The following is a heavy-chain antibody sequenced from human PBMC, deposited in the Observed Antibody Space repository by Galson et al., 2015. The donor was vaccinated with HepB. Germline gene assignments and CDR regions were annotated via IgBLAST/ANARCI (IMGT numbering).Heavy chain of an antibody. CDR1: GGSIGSYY. V-gene: IGHV4-59*01. CDR3: ARGDYGDYFHLDAFDI. J-gene: IGHJ3*02. CDR2: IYYSGST. Sequence: SETLSLTCTVSGGSIGSYYWSWIRQPPGKGLEWIGYIYYSGSTNYNPSLKSRVTISVDTSKNQFSLKLSSVTAADTAVYYCARGDYGDYFHLDAFDIWGQGTMVTVSS. D-gene: IGHD4-17*01.